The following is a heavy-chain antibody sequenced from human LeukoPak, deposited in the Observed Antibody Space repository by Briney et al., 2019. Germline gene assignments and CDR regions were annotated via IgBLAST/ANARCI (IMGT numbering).Heavy chain of an antibody. CDR1: GGSISSYY. V-gene: IGHV4-59*01. Sequence: PSETLSLTCAVSGGSISSYYWCWMRQPPGKGLEWIGYIHYSGSTNYSPSLKSRVTMSVDTSKNQFSLRLTSVTAADTAVYYCAREQYDSSGYFFLDLWGRGTLVTVSS. CDR2: IHYSGST. J-gene: IGHJ2*01. D-gene: IGHD3-22*01. CDR3: AREQYDSSGYFFLDL.